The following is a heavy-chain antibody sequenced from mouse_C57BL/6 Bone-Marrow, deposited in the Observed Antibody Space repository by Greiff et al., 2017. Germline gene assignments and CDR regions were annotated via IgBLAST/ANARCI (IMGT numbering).Heavy chain of an antibody. D-gene: IGHD2-1*01. CDR1: GYTFTSYW. V-gene: IGHV1-55*01. CDR3: ARWVYGNYWYFDV. J-gene: IGHJ1*03. Sequence: VQLQQPGAELVKPGASVKMSCKASGYTFTSYWITWVKQRPGQGLEWIGDIYPGSGSTNYNEKFKSKATLTVGTSSSTAYMQLSSLTSEDSAVYYCARWVYGNYWYFDVWGTGTTVTVSS. CDR2: IYPGSGST.